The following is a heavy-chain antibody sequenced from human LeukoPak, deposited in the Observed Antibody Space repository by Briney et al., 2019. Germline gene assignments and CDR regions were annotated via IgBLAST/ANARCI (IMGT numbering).Heavy chain of an antibody. CDR2: IYYSGST. CDR1: GGSISNYY. J-gene: IGHJ6*03. D-gene: IGHD5-24*01. CDR3: ARASSGQRRDGYNYYYYYYMDV. Sequence: PSETLSLTCTVSGGSISNYYWSWIRQPPGKGLEWIGYIYYSGSTNYNPPLKSRVTISVDTSKNQFSLKLSSVTAADTAVYHCARASSGQRRDGYNYYYYYYMDVWGKGTTVTVSS. V-gene: IGHV4-59*01.